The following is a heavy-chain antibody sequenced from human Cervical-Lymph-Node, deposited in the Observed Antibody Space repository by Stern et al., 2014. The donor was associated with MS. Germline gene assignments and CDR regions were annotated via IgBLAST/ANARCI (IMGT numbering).Heavy chain of an antibody. CDR1: GFNFSDYY. D-gene: IGHD5-24*01. CDR2: ISSSGTTI. J-gene: IGHJ4*02. Sequence: VQLVESGGALVKPGGSLRLSCAVYGFNFSDYYMTWIRQAPGKGLEWVSYISSSGTTIFYADSVKGRFIISRDNAKKSLYLQMNNLRAEDAAVYYCVKGGRWLQSAALDSWGQGTLVPVSS. V-gene: IGHV3-11*01. CDR3: VKGGRWLQSAALDS.